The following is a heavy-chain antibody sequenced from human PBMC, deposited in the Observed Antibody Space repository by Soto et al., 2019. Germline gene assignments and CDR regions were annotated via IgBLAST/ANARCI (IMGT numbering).Heavy chain of an antibody. CDR2: TYYRSKWYN. CDR3: ARSQGFLDY. J-gene: IGHJ4*02. Sequence: QTLSLTWVISGDSVSSNSAAWNLIRQSPSGGLEWLGRTYYRSKWYNEYAVSVKSRITVNPDTSKNQFSLQLNSVTPEDTAIYYCARSQGFLDYWGQGTLVTVSS. CDR1: GDSVSSNSAA. D-gene: IGHD2-15*01. V-gene: IGHV6-1*01.